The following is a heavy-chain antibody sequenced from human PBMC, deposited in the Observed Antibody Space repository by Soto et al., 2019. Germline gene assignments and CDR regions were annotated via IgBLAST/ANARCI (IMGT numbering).Heavy chain of an antibody. Sequence: PGGSLRLSCASSGVTFSSYAMSLVRQAPGKGLEWVSAISGSGGSTYYADSVKGRFTISRDNSKNTLYLRMNSLRAEDTAVYYCAKDRTGYSSSSEHFDYWGKGILVTVYS. CDR2: ISGSGGST. J-gene: IGHJ4*02. D-gene: IGHD6-6*01. CDR1: GVTFSSYA. V-gene: IGHV3-23*01. CDR3: AKDRTGYSSSSEHFDY.